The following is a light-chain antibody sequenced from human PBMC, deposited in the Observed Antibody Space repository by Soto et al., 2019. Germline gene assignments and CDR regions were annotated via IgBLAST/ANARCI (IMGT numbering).Light chain of an antibody. CDR2: GAS. Sequence: EIALTQSPGTLSLSPGERATLSCRASQSVSSNYFAWYQQRRGQAPRLLLYGASSRATGVPDRFSGSGSGTDFTLTVSELETEDFAVYYCQHYANSVWTFGQGTKVEIK. J-gene: IGKJ1*01. CDR3: QHYANSVWT. V-gene: IGKV3-20*01. CDR1: QSVSSNY.